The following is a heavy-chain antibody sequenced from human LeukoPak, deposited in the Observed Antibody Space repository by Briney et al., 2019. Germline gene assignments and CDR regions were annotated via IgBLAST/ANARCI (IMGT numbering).Heavy chain of an antibody. V-gene: IGHV3-21*01. CDR2: ISSSSSYI. CDR3: ARDNRFWSGYYISAFDI. Sequence: GGSLRLSCAASGFTFSSYSMNWVRQAPGKGLEWVSSISSSSSYIYYADSVKGRFTISRDNAKNSLYLQMNSLRAEDTAVYYCARDNRFWSGYYISAFDIWGQGTMVTVSS. D-gene: IGHD3-3*01. J-gene: IGHJ3*02. CDR1: GFTFSSYS.